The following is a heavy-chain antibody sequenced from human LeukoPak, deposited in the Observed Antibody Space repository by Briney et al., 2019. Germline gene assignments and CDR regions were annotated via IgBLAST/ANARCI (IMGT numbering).Heavy chain of an antibody. CDR3: ARLGISSHYYYYSMDV. J-gene: IGHJ6*03. V-gene: IGHV4-34*01. CDR2: INHSGST. D-gene: IGHD2/OR15-2a*01. CDR1: GGSFSGYY. Sequence: SETLSLTCAVYGGSFSGYYWSWIRQPPGKGLEWSGEINHSGSTNYNPSLKSRVTISVDTSKNQFSVKLSSVTAADTAVYYCARLGISSHYYYYSMDVWGKETTVTVSS.